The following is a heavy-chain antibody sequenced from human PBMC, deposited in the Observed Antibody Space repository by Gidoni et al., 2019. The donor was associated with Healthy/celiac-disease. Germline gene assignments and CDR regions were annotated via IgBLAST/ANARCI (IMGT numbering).Heavy chain of an antibody. Sequence: EVQLVESGGGLVQPGGSLRLSCAASGFTFSSYWMSWVRQAPGKGLEWVANIKQDGSEKYYVDYVKGRFTISRDNAKNSLYLQMNSLRAEDTAVYYCATRGPTYPPIFGVVIMVGGAFDIWGQGTMVTVSS. J-gene: IGHJ3*02. CDR2: IKQDGSEK. CDR1: GFTFSSYW. CDR3: ATRGPTYPPIFGVVIMVGGAFDI. V-gene: IGHV3-7*01. D-gene: IGHD3-3*01.